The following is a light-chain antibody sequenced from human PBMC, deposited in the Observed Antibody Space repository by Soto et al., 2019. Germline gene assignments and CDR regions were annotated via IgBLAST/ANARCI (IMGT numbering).Light chain of an antibody. CDR2: GAS. J-gene: IGKJ1*01. V-gene: IGKV3-15*01. Sequence: EILMTQSPATLSVSPGERATLSCRASQSVSSYLAWYQQKPGQAPRLLIYGASTRATAIPARFSGSGSGTDFTLTINSLQPEDFAVYYCQQYKNWPWTFGQGTKVDIK. CDR1: QSVSSY. CDR3: QQYKNWPWT.